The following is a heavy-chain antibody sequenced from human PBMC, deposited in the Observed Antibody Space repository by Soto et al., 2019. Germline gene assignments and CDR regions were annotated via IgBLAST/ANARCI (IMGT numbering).Heavy chain of an antibody. CDR3: ARASPVVTDV. Sequence: QVQLQESGPVRVKPSQTLSLTCTLSGGSISSGDYYWSGIRQPPGKGLEWIGYIYYSGSTYYNPTLKSRVTISVDTSKNQFSLKLSSVTAADTAVYYCARASPVVTDVWGQGTTVTVSS. CDR1: GGSISSGDYY. D-gene: IGHD5-18*01. V-gene: IGHV4-30-4*01. J-gene: IGHJ6*02. CDR2: IYYSGST.